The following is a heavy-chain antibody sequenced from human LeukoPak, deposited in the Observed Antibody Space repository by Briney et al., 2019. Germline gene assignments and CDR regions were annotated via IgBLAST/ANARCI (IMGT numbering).Heavy chain of an antibody. D-gene: IGHD3-22*01. CDR3: ASVYDSSGYYLFDY. CDR1: GYTFTGYY. CDR2: INPNSGGT. J-gene: IGHJ4*02. Sequence: ASVKVSCKASGYTFTGYYMHWVRQAPGQGLEWMGWINPNSGGTNYAQKFQGRVTMTRDTSISTAYMELSRLRSDDTAVYYCASVYDSSGYYLFDYWGQGTLVTVSS. V-gene: IGHV1-2*02.